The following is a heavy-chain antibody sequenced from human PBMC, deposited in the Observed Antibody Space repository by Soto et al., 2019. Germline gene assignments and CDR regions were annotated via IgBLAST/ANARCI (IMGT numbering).Heavy chain of an antibody. CDR3: ARDRLLIRGAWIGYDMDV. V-gene: IGHV3-72*01. CDR1: GFTFSDHY. D-gene: IGHD3-10*01. Sequence: EVQLVESGGGLVQPGGSLRLSCAASGFTFSDHYMDWVRQAPGKGLEWVGRIRNRANSYTTEYAATVRGRFNISRDDSKNSLYLQMNSLKIEDTAVYYCARDRLLIRGAWIGYDMDVWGLGTTVTVSS. J-gene: IGHJ6*02. CDR2: IRNRANSYTT.